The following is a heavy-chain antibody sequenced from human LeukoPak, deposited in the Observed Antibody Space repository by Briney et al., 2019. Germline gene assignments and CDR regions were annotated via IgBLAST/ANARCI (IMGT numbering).Heavy chain of an antibody. CDR3: ATGNYDFWSGYYCVHY. J-gene: IGHJ4*02. Sequence: ASVKVSCKVSGYTLTELSMHWVRQAPGKGLEWMGGFDPEDGETIYVQKFQGRVTMTEDTSTDTAYMELSSLRSEDTAVYYCATGNYDFWSGYYCVHYWGQGTLVTVSS. V-gene: IGHV1-24*01. D-gene: IGHD3-3*01. CDR2: FDPEDGET. CDR1: GYTLTELS.